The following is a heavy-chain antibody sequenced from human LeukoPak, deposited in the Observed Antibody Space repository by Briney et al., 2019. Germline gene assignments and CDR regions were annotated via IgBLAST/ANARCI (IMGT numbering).Heavy chain of an antibody. V-gene: IGHV3-23*01. CDR2: ISGSGGSR. Sequence: GGSLRLSCAASGFTFSSYAMSWVRQAPGKGLEWLSAISGSGGSRYYAGSLKGRFTISRDNSKSTLYLQMNSLSAEDAAVYYCAKSSPIAAAGEVSDFWGQGTLVTVSS. CDR1: GFTFSSYA. D-gene: IGHD6-13*01. CDR3: AKSSPIAAAGEVSDF. J-gene: IGHJ4*02.